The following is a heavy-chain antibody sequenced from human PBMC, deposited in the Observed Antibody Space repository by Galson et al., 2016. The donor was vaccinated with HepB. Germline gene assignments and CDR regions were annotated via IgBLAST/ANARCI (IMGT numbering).Heavy chain of an antibody. V-gene: IGHV3-21*01. CDR3: ASRDCIPFIRGLFDY. Sequence: SLRLSCAASGFTFSSYSMIWVRQAPGKGLEWVSFINSSSSSSIYYADSVKGRFTVSRANAQNSLFLQRNSLRAEDTAIYYCASRDCIPFIRGLFDYWGQGTLVTVSS. J-gene: IGHJ4*02. D-gene: IGHD2-21*01. CDR2: INSSSSSSI. CDR1: GFTFSSYS.